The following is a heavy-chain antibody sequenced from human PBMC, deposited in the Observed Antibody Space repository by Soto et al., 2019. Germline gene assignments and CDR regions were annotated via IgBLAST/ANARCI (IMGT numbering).Heavy chain of an antibody. Sequence: QVQLQESGPGLVKPSGTLSLTCAVSGYSISGNNWWSWVRQSPEKGLEWIGETHHSGSTNYNPSLXRXVXXSVDKPKNQFSLKLSSVTAADTAVYYCARSNWFDPWGQGTLVTVSS. CDR1: GYSISGNNW. CDR3: ARSNWFDP. V-gene: IGHV4-4*02. J-gene: IGHJ5*02. CDR2: THHSGST.